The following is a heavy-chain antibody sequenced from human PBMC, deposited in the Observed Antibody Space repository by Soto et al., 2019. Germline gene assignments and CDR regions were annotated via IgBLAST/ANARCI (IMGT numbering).Heavy chain of an antibody. CDR2: ISGSSGST. V-gene: IGHV3-23*01. D-gene: IGHD2-15*01. CDR3: ARVQCTGGSCFSSYYYYYGMDV. Sequence: PGGSLRLSCAASGFTFTSYAMIWVRQAPGKGLEWVSAISGSSGSTYYADSVKGRFTISRDNSKNTVYLQMNSLRAEDTAVYYCARVQCTGGSCFSSYYYYYGMDVWGQGTTVTVSS. CDR1: GFTFTSYA. J-gene: IGHJ6*02.